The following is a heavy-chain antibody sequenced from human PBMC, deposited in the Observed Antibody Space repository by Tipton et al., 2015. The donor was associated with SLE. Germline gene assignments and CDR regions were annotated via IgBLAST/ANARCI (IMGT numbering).Heavy chain of an antibody. CDR3: ARGDIVVEVAATQLIYNYHGMDV. V-gene: IGHV4-34*01. CDR2: INHSGST. J-gene: IGHJ6*02. CDR1: GGSFSGYY. Sequence: LRLSCAVYGGSFSGYYWSWIRQPPGKGLQWIGQINHSGSTNYNPSLKRRVTIAVDTAKNQFSLKLSSVTAADTAVYYCARGDIVVEVAATQLIYNYHGMDVWGQGTTVTVSS. D-gene: IGHD2-15*01.